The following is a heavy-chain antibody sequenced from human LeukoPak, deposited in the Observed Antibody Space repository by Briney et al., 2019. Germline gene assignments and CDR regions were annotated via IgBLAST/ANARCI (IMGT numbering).Heavy chain of an antibody. CDR1: GFTFSSYG. D-gene: IGHD3-10*01. CDR3: ARGGFGGLNWFDP. J-gene: IGHJ5*02. V-gene: IGHV3-30*03. Sequence: GGSLRLSCAASGFTFSSYGMHWVRQAPGKGLEWVAVISYDGSNKYYADSVKGRFTISRDNSKNTLYLQMNSLRAEDTAVYYCARGGFGGLNWFDPWGQGTLVTVSS. CDR2: ISYDGSNK.